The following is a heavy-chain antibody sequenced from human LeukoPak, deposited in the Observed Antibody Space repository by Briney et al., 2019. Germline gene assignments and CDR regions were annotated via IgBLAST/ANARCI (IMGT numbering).Heavy chain of an antibody. J-gene: IGHJ6*03. D-gene: IGHD3-10*01. CDR3: AKSWSFDYGSGSANYYMDV. CDR2: INPSGGST. Sequence: ASVKVSCKASGYTFTSYYMHWVRQAPGQGLEWMGIINPSGGSTSYAQKFQGRVTVTRDMSTSTVYMELSSLRSEDTAVYYCAKSWSFDYGSGSANYYMDVWGKGTTVAVSS. V-gene: IGHV1-46*01. CDR1: GYTFTSYY.